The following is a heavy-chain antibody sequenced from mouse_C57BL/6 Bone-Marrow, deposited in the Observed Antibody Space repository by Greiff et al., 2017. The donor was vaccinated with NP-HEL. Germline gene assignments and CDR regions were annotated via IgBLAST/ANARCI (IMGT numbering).Heavy chain of an antibody. Sequence: EVQLVESGGGLVKPGGSLKLSCAASGFTFSSYAMSWVRQTPEKRLEWVATISDGGSYTYYPDNVKGRFTISRDNAKNNLYLQMSHLKSEDTAMYYCARWDYWGQGTTLTVSS. CDR3: ARWDY. V-gene: IGHV5-4*01. J-gene: IGHJ2*01. CDR2: ISDGGSYT. CDR1: GFTFSSYA.